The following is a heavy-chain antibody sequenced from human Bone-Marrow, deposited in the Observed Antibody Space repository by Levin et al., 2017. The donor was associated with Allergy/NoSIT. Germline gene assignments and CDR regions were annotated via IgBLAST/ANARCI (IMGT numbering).Heavy chain of an antibody. CDR2: VNTDSGST. V-gene: IGHV1-2*06. D-gene: IGHD3-16*01. CDR1: GYTFTDYY. J-gene: IGHJ4*02. Sequence: VASVKVSCKASGYTFTDYYLHWVRLAPGQGLEWMGRVNTDSGSTNIAQRFEGRVTMTRDMSIDTVHVELSRLTSDDTAVYYCAKGGSIASNEYVLFEYWGQGTLVTVSS. CDR3: AKGGSIASNEYVLFEY.